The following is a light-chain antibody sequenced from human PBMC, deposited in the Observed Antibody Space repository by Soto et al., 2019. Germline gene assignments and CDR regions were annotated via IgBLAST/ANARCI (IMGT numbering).Light chain of an antibody. V-gene: IGLV2-23*01. CDR3: SSYAGSNNYV. CDR1: SSDFGSYSV. Sequence: QSALTQPASVSGSPGQSITISCTGTSSDFGSYSVVSWYQQHPGKAPKLLIYEGTKRPSGVSNRFSGSESGNTASLTISGLQAEDEADYYCSSYAGSNNYVFGTGTKLTVL. CDR2: EGT. J-gene: IGLJ1*01.